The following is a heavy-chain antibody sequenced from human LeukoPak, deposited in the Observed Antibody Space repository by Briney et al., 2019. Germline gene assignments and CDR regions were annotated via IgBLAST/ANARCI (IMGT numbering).Heavy chain of an antibody. D-gene: IGHD3-22*01. V-gene: IGHV1-24*01. Sequence: ASVKVSCKVSGYTLTELSMHWVRQAPGKGLEWMGGLDPEDGGTIYAQKFQGRVTMTEDTSTDTAYMELSSLRSEDTDVYYCATDRDYYDSSGYSPFDPWGQGTLVTVFS. CDR2: LDPEDGGT. J-gene: IGHJ5*02. CDR1: GYTLTELS. CDR3: ATDRDYYDSSGYSPFDP.